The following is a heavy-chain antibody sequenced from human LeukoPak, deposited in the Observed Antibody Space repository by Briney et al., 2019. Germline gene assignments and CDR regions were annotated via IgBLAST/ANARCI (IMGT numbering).Heavy chain of an antibody. CDR2: VSATGDST. J-gene: IGHJ6*03. D-gene: IGHD3-3*01. CDR1: GFTFSSYA. CDR3: AKSGAFWSGYRSDYYYYMDG. Sequence: GGSLRLSCAASGFTFSSYAMSWVRQTPGKGLEWVSAVSATGDSTYYADSVKGRFTISRDNSDNTLFLQMNSLRAEDTAVYYCAKSGAFWSGYRSDYYYYMDGWGKGTTVTVSS. V-gene: IGHV3-23*01.